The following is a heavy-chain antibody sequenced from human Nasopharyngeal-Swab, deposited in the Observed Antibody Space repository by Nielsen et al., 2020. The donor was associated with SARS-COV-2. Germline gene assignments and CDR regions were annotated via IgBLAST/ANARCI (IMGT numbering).Heavy chain of an antibody. CDR1: GFSLSTSGMC. D-gene: IGHD2-15*01. J-gene: IGHJ3*02. V-gene: IGHV2-70*01. CDR2: IDWGDDD. CDR3: ARSGDCSGGRCNDAFDI. Sequence: SGPTLVKPTQTLTLTCTFPGFSLSTSGMCVSWIRQPPGKALEWLALIDWGDDDYYSTSLKTRLSISQDTSKNQVVLTMTNMDPVDTATYYCARSGDCSGGRCNDAFDIWGQGTMVTVSS.